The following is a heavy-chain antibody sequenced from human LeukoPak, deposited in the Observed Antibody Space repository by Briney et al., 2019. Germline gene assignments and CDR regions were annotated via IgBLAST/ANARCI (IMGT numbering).Heavy chain of an antibody. Sequence: GGSLRLSCAASGFTFSSYWMHWVRQAPGKGLVWVSRINSDGSSTSYADSVKGRSTISRDNAKNTLYLQMNSLRAEDTAVYYCARSIQLWLTYGMDVWGQGTTVTVSS. CDR2: INSDGSST. D-gene: IGHD5-18*01. J-gene: IGHJ6*02. CDR1: GFTFSSYW. V-gene: IGHV3-74*01. CDR3: ARSIQLWLTYGMDV.